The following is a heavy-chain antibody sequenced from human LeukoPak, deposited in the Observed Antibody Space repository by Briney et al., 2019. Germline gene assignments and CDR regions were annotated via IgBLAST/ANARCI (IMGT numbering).Heavy chain of an antibody. V-gene: IGHV1-8*03. CDR2: MNPNSGNT. Sequence: ASVKVSCKASGYTFTSYDINWVRQATGQGLEWMGWMNPNSGNTGYAQKFQGRVTITRNTSISTAYMELSSLRSEDTAVYYCARRRRFLEWYDPSPYYMDVWGKGTTVTVFS. CDR1: GYTFTSYD. D-gene: IGHD3-3*01. CDR3: ARRRRFLEWYDPSPYYMDV. J-gene: IGHJ6*03.